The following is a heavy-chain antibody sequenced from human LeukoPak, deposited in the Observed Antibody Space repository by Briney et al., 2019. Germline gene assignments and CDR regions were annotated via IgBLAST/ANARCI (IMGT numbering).Heavy chain of an antibody. CDR2: ITSTGGYT. J-gene: IGHJ4*02. CDR1: GFTFSSYA. D-gene: IGHD6-13*01. V-gene: IGHV3-23*01. CDR3: AKDRALGSREFDS. Sequence: GGSLRLSCAASGFTFSSYAMSWVRQAPGKGLDWVSDITSTGGYTTYADSVKGRFTISRDNSMNTLFLQMNNLRLEDTAVYYCAKDRALGSREFDSWGQGILVTVSS.